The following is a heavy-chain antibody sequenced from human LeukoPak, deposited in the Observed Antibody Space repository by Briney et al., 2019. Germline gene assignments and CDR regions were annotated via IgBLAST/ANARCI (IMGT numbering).Heavy chain of an antibody. CDR2: ISAYNGNT. J-gene: IGHJ4*02. CDR3: ARDWGTLVVSVREFDY. Sequence: ASVKVSCKASGYTFTSYGISWVRQAPGQGLEWMGWISAYNGNTNYAQKFQGRVTMTRDTSISTAYMELSRLRSDDTAVYYCARDWGTLVVSVREFDYWGQGTLVTVSS. CDR1: GYTFTSYG. D-gene: IGHD2-2*01. V-gene: IGHV1-18*01.